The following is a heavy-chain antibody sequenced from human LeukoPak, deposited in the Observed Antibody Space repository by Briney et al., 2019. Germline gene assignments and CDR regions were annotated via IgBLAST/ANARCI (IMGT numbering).Heavy chain of an antibody. J-gene: IGHJ6*03. Sequence: PSETLSLTCTVSGGSISSYYWSWIRQPPGKGLEWIGYIYYSGSTNYNPSLKSRVTISVDTSKNQLSLKLSSVTAADTAVYYCARVVSSSWRVDYYYYYMDVWGKGTTVTISS. V-gene: IGHV4-59*01. D-gene: IGHD6-13*01. CDR3: ARVVSSSWRVDYYYYYMDV. CDR1: GGSISSYY. CDR2: IYYSGST.